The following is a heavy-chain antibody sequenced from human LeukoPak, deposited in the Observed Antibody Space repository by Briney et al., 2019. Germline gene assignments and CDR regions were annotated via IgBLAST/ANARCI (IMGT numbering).Heavy chain of an antibody. Sequence: PGGSLRLSCAASGFTFNSNYMSWVRQAPGKGLEWVSVIYSGGSTYYADSVKGRFTISRDNSKNTLYLQMNSLRAEDTAVHYCARGVVVAAIFDDWGQGTLVTVSS. V-gene: IGHV3-66*02. CDR1: GFTFNSNY. J-gene: IGHJ4*02. D-gene: IGHD2-15*01. CDR3: ARGVVVAAIFDD. CDR2: IYSGGST.